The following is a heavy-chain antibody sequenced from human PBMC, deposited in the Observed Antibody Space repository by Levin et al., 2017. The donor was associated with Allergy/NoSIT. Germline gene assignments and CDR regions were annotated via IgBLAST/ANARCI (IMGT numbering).Heavy chain of an antibody. D-gene: IGHD7-27*01. CDR2: IYYSGST. J-gene: IGHJ6*02. CDR1: GGSVSSGSYY. Sequence: ESLKISCTVSGGSVSSGSYYWSWIRQPPGKGLEWIGYIYYSGSTNYNPSLKSRVTISVDTSKNQFSLKLSSVTAADTAVYYCARDLGGMDVWGQGTTVTVSS. V-gene: IGHV4-61*01. CDR3: ARDLGGMDV.